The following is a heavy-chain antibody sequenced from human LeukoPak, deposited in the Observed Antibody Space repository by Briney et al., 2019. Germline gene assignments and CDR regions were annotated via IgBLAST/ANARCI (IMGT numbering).Heavy chain of an antibody. D-gene: IGHD3-22*01. V-gene: IGHV1-2*06. Sequence: ASVKVSCKASGYTFTGYYMHWVRQAPGQGLEWMGRINPNSGGTNYAQKFQGRVTKTRDTSISTAYMELSRLRFDDTAVYYCARDLYYYDSSGPPLSDWGQGTLVTVSS. CDR1: GYTFTGYY. CDR3: ARDLYYYDSSGPPLSD. J-gene: IGHJ4*02. CDR2: INPNSGGT.